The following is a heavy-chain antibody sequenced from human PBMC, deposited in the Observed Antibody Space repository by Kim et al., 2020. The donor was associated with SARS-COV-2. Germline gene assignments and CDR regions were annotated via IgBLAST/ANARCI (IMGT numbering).Heavy chain of an antibody. CDR3: ARDYGDYGFGVDY. CDR2: IWYDGSNK. J-gene: IGHJ4*02. CDR1: GFTFSSYG. D-gene: IGHD4-17*01. Sequence: GGSLRLSCVASGFTFSSYGMHWVRQAPGKGLEWVAVIWYDGSNKYYADSVKGRFTISRDNSKNTLYLQMNSLRAEDTAVYYCARDYGDYGFGVDYWGQGTLVTVSS. V-gene: IGHV3-33*01.